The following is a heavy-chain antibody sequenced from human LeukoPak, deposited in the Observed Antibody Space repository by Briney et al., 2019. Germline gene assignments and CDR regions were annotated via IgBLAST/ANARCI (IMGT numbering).Heavy chain of an antibody. CDR3: ARGPRMTRTYYYYYGMDD. Sequence: SETLSLTCAVYGGSFSGYYWSWIRQPPGKGLEWIGEINHSGSTNYNPSLKSRVTISVDTSKNQFSLKLSSVTAADTAVYYCARGPRMTRTYYYYYGMDDWGQGTTVTVSS. J-gene: IGHJ6*02. CDR1: GGSFSGYY. D-gene: IGHD2-15*01. CDR2: INHSGST. V-gene: IGHV4-34*01.